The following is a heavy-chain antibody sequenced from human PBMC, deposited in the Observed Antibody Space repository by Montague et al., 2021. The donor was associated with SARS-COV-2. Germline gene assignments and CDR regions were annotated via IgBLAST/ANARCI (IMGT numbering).Heavy chain of an antibody. V-gene: IGHV3-53*01. D-gene: IGHD6-13*01. CDR1: GFTVSSNY. Sequence: SLRLSCAASGFTVSSNYMSWVRQAPGEGLEWVSVIYSGGSTYYADSVKGRFTISRDNSKNTLYLQMNSLRAEDTAVYYCARDQGAAEGYYYGMDVWGQGTTVTVSS. CDR2: IYSGGST. J-gene: IGHJ6*02. CDR3: ARDQGAAEGYYYGMDV.